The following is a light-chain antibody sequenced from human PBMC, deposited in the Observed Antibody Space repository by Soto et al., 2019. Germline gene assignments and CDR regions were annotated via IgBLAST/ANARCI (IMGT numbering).Light chain of an antibody. CDR2: EVT. V-gene: IGLV2-14*01. CDR1: SSDVGGYDY. Sequence: QSALTQPASVSGCPGQSIAISCTGTSSDVGGYDYVSWYQQQPDKAPKLMIYEVTKRPSGVSNRFSGSKSGNTASLTISGLQAEDEADYYCSSHTSGSTRVFGTGTKVTVL. CDR3: SSHTSGSTRV. J-gene: IGLJ1*01.